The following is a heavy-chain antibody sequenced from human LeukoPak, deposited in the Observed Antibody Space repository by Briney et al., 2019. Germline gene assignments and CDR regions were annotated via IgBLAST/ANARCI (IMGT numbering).Heavy chain of an antibody. CDR3: AKMATMVRGVPVPFDP. D-gene: IGHD3-10*01. Sequence: GGSLRLSCAASGFTFSDYYMTWIRQAPGKGLEWVSHISSSGSTIYYADSVKGRFTISRDNAKNSLYLQMNSLRAEDTAVYYCAKMATMVRGVPVPFDPWGQGTLVTVSS. CDR2: ISSSGSTI. CDR1: GFTFSDYY. V-gene: IGHV3-11*04. J-gene: IGHJ5*02.